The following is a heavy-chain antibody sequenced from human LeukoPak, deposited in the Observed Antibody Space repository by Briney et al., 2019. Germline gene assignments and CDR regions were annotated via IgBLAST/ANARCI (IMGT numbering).Heavy chain of an antibody. Sequence: TGRSLRLSCAASGFTFSSYAMHWVRQAPGKGLEWVAVISYDGSNKYYADSVKGRFTISRDNSKNTLYVQMNSLRGEDTAVYYCARGAWKGYCSGGSCYALLNLDVWGKGTRSPSPQ. D-gene: IGHD2-15*01. CDR2: ISYDGSNK. CDR3: ARGAWKGYCSGGSCYALLNLDV. V-gene: IGHV3-30*01. CDR1: GFTFSSYA. J-gene: IGHJ6*04.